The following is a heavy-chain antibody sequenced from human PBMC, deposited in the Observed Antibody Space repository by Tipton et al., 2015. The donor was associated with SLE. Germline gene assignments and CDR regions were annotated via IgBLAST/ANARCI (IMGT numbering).Heavy chain of an antibody. CDR3: ARRSITPYFDY. V-gene: IGHV4-39*07. D-gene: IGHD2/OR15-2a*01. CDR1: GGSISSSSYY. J-gene: IGHJ4*02. CDR2: IHYSGTT. Sequence: TLSLTCTVSGGSISSSSYYWTWIRQPPGKGLEWIGSIHYSGTTYYNPSLKSRITISVDTSKNQFSLKLTSVTAADTAVYYCARRSITPYFDYWGQGTLVTVSS.